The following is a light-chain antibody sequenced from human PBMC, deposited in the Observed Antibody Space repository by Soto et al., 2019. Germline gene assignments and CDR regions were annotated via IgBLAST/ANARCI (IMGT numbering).Light chain of an antibody. Sequence: QSALTQPASVSGSPGQSITISCTGTSGDIGSYNRVSWYQQHPGKAPKLMIYEGSKRPSGVSNRFSGSKSGNTASLTISGLQAEDEADYYCCSYAGSSTLRVFGTGTKLTVL. CDR3: CSYAGSSTLRV. V-gene: IGLV2-23*01. CDR1: SGDIGSYNR. J-gene: IGLJ1*01. CDR2: EGS.